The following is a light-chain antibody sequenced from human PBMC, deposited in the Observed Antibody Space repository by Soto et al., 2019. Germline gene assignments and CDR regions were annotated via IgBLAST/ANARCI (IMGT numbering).Light chain of an antibody. CDR3: QQYGSSPRIT. J-gene: IGKJ5*01. CDR1: QSVSSSH. V-gene: IGKV3-20*01. CDR2: GAS. Sequence: ELVLTQSPGTLSLSPGERATLSCRASQSVSSSHLAWYQQKPGQAPRLLISGASSRATGIPDRFSGSGSGTDFTLTISRLEPEDFAVYYCQQYGSSPRITFGQGTRLEIK.